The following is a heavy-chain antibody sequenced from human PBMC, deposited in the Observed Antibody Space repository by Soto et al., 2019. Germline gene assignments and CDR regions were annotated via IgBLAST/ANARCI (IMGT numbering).Heavy chain of an antibody. Sequence: WGSMRLSCAACGLSFNRYGMHGVRQAPGKGLEWVAVISYDGGDKHYADSVKGRFTISRDNSKNTLYLQMNSLRAEDRAVYYCGKDADQGAASYYFDHWGQGTLVTVSS. D-gene: IGHD6-25*01. CDR1: GLSFNRYG. CDR3: GKDADQGAASYYFDH. CDR2: ISYDGGDK. J-gene: IGHJ4*02. V-gene: IGHV3-30*18.